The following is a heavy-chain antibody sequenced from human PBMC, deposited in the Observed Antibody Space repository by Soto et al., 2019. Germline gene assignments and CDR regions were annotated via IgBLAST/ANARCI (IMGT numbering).Heavy chain of an antibody. CDR3: ASLDSALPVVPGVVQDV. V-gene: IGHV3-74*01. CDR1: GFTFSTSW. CDR2: ISPDGSDT. J-gene: IGHJ4*02. D-gene: IGHD1-1*01. Sequence: EVQLVESGGALVQPGGPLRLSCEASGFTFSTSWMNWARQAPGKGLVWVSRISPDGSDTSYADSVKGRFTVSRDNAKNTLYLQMNRLRVADTAVSYSASLDSALPVVPGVVQDVWGRGTVVTVSS.